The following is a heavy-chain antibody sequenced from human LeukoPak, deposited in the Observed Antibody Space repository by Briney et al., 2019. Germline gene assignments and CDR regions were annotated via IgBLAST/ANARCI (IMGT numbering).Heavy chain of an antibody. D-gene: IGHD3-22*01. CDR1: GGSFSGYY. V-gene: IGHV4-34*01. Sequence: SETLSLTCAVYGGSFSGYYWSWIRQPPGKGLEWIGEINHSGSTNYNPSLKSRATISVDTSKNQFSLKLSSVTAADTAVYYCARLKRRGTYYYDSSGYSYFDYWGQGTLVTVSS. J-gene: IGHJ4*02. CDR2: INHSGST. CDR3: ARLKRRGTYYYDSSGYSYFDY.